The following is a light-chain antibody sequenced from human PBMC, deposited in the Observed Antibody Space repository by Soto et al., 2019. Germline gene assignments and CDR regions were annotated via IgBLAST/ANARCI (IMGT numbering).Light chain of an antibody. CDR1: SSNIGRGYD. J-gene: IGLJ3*02. Sequence: QLVLTQPPSVSGAPGQRVTISCTGSSSNIGRGYDVHWYQQFPGSAPRLLLSGDSNRPSGVPDRFSGSRSGTSASLAITGLQAEDEADYYCQTFDSSLTISWVFGGGTKVTVL. CDR2: GDS. V-gene: IGLV1-40*01. CDR3: QTFDSSLTISWV.